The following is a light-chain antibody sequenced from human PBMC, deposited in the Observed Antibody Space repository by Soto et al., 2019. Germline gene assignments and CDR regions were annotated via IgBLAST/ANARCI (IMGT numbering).Light chain of an antibody. CDR2: DVF. J-gene: IGKJ2*01. V-gene: IGKV1-5*01. Sequence: DIQMTQSPSSLSASVGDRVTITCRASQSITYWLAWYQQKPGRAPKLLIYDVFNLQSGVPSRFSGSGSGTEFTLNISSLQPDDFANYYCQQYNSFSFTFGQGTKLEIK. CDR1: QSITYW. CDR3: QQYNSFSFT.